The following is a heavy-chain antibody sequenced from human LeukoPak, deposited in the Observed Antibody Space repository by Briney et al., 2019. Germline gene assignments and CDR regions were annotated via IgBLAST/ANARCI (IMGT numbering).Heavy chain of an antibody. CDR2: FDPEDGAR. J-gene: IGHJ4*02. V-gene: IGHV1-24*01. CDR1: GDTVTGFS. Sequence: ASVKVSCKVSGDTVTGFSIHWVRQAPGHGLEWLGGFDPEDGARIFAQKFQGRVTMTEDTSTDTAYMDLSSLRSEDTAVYYCATGYTYDYSLYWGQGTLVTVSS. D-gene: IGHD5-18*01. CDR3: ATGYTYDYSLY.